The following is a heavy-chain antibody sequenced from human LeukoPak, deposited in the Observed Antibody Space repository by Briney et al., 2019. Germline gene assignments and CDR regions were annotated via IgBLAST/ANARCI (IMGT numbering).Heavy chain of an antibody. J-gene: IGHJ4*02. V-gene: IGHV3-21*01. Sequence: GGSLRLSCAASGFTVSANYMTWVRQAPGKGLEWVSSISSGSNYIYYADSVQGRFTISRDNARNSLYLQMNSLRADDAAVYYCARDLRLWGQGTLVTVSS. CDR2: ISSGSNYI. CDR1: GFTVSANY. CDR3: ARDLRL.